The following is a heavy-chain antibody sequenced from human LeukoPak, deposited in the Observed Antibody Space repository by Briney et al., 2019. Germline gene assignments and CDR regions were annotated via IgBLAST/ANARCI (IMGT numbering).Heavy chain of an antibody. CDR3: ARESYDYVWGSYYYYYYYKDV. V-gene: IGHV6-1*01. CDR1: GDSVSSNSAA. CDR2: TYYRSKWYN. J-gene: IGHJ6*03. D-gene: IGHD3-16*01. Sequence: SQTLSLTCAISGDSVSSNSAAWNWIRQSPSRGLEWLGRTYYRSKWYNDYAVSVKSRITINPDTSKNQFSLQLNSVTPEDTAVYYCARESYDYVWGSYYYYYYYKDVWGKGTTVTVSS.